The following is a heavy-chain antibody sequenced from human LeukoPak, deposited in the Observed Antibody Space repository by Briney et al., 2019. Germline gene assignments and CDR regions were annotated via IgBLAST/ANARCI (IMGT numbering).Heavy chain of an antibody. CDR2: ISAYNGNT. V-gene: IGHV1-18*01. D-gene: IGHD6-13*01. CDR1: GYTFTSYG. Sequence: ASVNVSCQASGYTFTSYGISWVRQAAGQGLEWMGWISAYNGNTNYAQKLQGRVTMTTDTSTSTAYMELRSLRSDDTAVYYCARDGPIAAAGPKLYYYYMDVWGKGTTVTVSS. CDR3: ARDGPIAAAGPKLYYYYMDV. J-gene: IGHJ6*03.